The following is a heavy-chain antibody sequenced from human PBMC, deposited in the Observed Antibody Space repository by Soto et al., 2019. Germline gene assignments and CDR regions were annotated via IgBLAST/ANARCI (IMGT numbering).Heavy chain of an antibody. V-gene: IGHV3-21*01. CDR3: ARDLERWLQLGVGYYYYGMDV. J-gene: IGHJ6*02. D-gene: IGHD5-12*01. CDR2: ISSSSSYI. CDR1: GFTFSSYS. Sequence: GGSLRLSCAASGFTFSSYSMNWVRQAPGKGLEWVSSISSSSSYIYYADSVKGRFTISRDNAKNSLYLQMNSLRAEDTAVYYCARDLERWLQLGVGYYYYGMDVWGQGTTVTVSS.